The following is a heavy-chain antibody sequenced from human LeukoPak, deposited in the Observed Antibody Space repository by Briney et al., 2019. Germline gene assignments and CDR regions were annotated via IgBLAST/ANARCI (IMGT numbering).Heavy chain of an antibody. CDR3: ARDRGFHCSSTSCSTRNAFDI. CDR2: IYSGGST. V-gene: IGHV3-66*02. Sequence: GASLRLSCAASGFTVSSNYMSWVRQAPGKGLEWVSVIYSGGSTYYADSVKGRFTISRDNSKNTLYLQMNSLRAEDTAVYYCARDRGFHCSSTSCSTRNAFDIWGQGTMVTVSS. J-gene: IGHJ3*02. CDR1: GFTVSSNY. D-gene: IGHD2-2*01.